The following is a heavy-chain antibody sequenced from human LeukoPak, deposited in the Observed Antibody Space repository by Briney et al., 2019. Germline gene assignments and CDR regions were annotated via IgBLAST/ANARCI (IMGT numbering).Heavy chain of an antibody. CDR2: MNPNSGNT. D-gene: IGHD5-18*01. Sequence: EASVKVSCKASGYTFTSYDINWVRQVTGQGLEWMGWMNPNSGNTGHAQKFQGRVTMTRNTSISTAYMELSSLRSEDTAVYYCARVNGYSYGSLDDYWGQGTLVTVSS. CDR3: ARVNGYSYGSLDDY. CDR1: GYTFTSYD. J-gene: IGHJ4*02. V-gene: IGHV1-8*01.